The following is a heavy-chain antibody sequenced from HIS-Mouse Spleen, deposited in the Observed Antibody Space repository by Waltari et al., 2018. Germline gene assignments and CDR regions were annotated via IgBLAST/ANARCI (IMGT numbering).Heavy chain of an antibody. CDR2: INPNSGGT. CDR3: ARGGNWDDAFDI. D-gene: IGHD7-27*01. CDR1: VYNFTGHY. V-gene: IGHV1-2*02. Sequence: QVQLVQSGAEVKKPGASVKVSCQASVYNFTGHYMHRVRQAPGQGLEWMGWINPNSGGTNYAQKFQGRVTMTRDTSISTAYMELSRLRSDDTAVYYCARGGNWDDAFDIWGQGTMVTVSS. J-gene: IGHJ3*02.